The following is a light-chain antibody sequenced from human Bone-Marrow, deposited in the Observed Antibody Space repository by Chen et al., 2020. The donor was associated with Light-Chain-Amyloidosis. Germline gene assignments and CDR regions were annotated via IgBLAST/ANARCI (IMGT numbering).Light chain of an antibody. CDR2: EDD. V-gene: IGLV6-57*01. J-gene: IGLJ3*02. CDR3: QSYQGSSQGV. Sequence: NFMLTQPHPASESPGKTVIISCTRSSGSIATNYVQWYQQRPGSSPTTVIYEDDQRPSGVPDRFSGSIDRSSNSASLTISGLKTEDEADYYCQSYQGSSQGVFGGGTKLTVL. CDR1: SGSIATNY.